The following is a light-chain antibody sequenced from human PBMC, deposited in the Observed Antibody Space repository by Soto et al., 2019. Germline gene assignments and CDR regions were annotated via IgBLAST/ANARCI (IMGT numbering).Light chain of an antibody. V-gene: IGKV3-11*01. CDR3: QQYGSSPRT. CDR1: QTISNS. J-gene: IGKJ1*01. CDR2: GAS. Sequence: IVLTQSPATLSLSPGERATLSCRASQTISNSLAWYQQKPGQTPRLLIYGASNRATGIPARFSGSGSGTDFTLTISSLEPEDFAVYYCQQYGSSPRTFGQGTKVDI.